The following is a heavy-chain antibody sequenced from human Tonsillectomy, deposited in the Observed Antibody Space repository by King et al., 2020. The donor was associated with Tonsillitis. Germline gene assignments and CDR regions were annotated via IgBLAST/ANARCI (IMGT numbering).Heavy chain of an antibody. J-gene: IGHJ3*02. D-gene: IGHD3-22*01. CDR2: INYSGST. Sequence: VQLQESDPGLVKPSQTLSLTCAVSGGSISSGGYSWSWIRQPPGKGLEWIGYINYSGSTHYKPSLKSRVTISVDKSKNQFSLKLSSVTAADTAVYYCARRGNYYDSSGYYFDAFDIWGQGTMVTVSS. V-gene: IGHV4-30-4*07. CDR3: ARRGNYYDSSGYYFDAFDI. CDR1: GGSISSGGYS.